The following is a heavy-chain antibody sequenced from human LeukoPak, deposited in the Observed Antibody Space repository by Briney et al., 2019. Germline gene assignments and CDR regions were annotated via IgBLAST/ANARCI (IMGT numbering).Heavy chain of an antibody. CDR2: IYYSGST. V-gene: IGHV4-59*08. D-gene: IGHD4-17*01. J-gene: IGHJ4*02. CDR3: ARHMDGDSFDY. Sequence: SETLSRTCTVSGGSISSYYWSWIRQPPGKGLEWIGYIYYSGSTNYNPSLKSRVTISVDTSKNQFSLKLSSVTAADTAVYYCARHMDGDSFDYWGQGTLVTVSS. CDR1: GGSISSYY.